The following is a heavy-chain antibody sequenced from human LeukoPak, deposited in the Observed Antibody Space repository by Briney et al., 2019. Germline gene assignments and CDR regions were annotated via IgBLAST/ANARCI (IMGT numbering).Heavy chain of an antibody. V-gene: IGHV1-2*02. J-gene: IGHJ4*02. CDR3: ARGGTHHGFDL. Sequence: ASVKVSCKASGFTFSAFWMHWVRQAPGQGLEWMGWIVTDSGATNYAKKSQGAVTMTRDTSTSTVYMELRRLTTDDTAVYYCARGGTHHGFDLWGQGSLVTVSP. D-gene: IGHD1-26*01. CDR2: IVTDSGAT. CDR1: GFTFSAFW.